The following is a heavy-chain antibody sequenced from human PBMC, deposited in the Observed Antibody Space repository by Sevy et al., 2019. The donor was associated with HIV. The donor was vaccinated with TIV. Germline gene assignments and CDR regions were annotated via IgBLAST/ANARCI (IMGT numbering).Heavy chain of an antibody. CDR2: FYPGDSDT. J-gene: IGHJ6*02. CDR3: ARVSRWYYYGSGSLIGVGGMDV. Sequence: GESLKISCKGSGYSFISYWIAWVRQMPGKGLEWMGIFYPGDSDTRYSPSFQGQVTISVDKSITTAYLQWSSRKASDTAVYYCARVSRWYYYGSGSLIGVGGMDVWGQGTTVTVSS. CDR1: GYSFISYW. D-gene: IGHD3-10*01. V-gene: IGHV5-51*01.